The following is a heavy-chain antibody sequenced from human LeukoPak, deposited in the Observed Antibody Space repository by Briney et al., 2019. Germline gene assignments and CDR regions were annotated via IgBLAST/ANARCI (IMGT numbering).Heavy chain of an antibody. CDR3: AKGPIGLAGKFDF. CDR1: GFTFINYA. CDR2: ISYDGLTT. J-gene: IGHJ4*02. V-gene: IGHV3-23*01. Sequence: GGSLRLSCAASGFTFINYAMNWVRQAPGKGLEWVSAISYDGLTTYYADSVRGRFTISRDNSRNTLYLQMSSLRAEDTAVYYCAKGPIGLAGKFDFWGQGTLVTVSS. D-gene: IGHD6-19*01.